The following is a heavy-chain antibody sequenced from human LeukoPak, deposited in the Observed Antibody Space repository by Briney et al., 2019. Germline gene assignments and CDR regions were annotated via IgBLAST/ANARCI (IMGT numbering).Heavy chain of an antibody. Sequence: PGGSLRLSCAASGFTFSSYAISSVSQAPGKGPEWVSVISGSVGSTYYADSVKGRFTISRDNSENTLYPQMNSLSAEDTAVYYCATAPGATDFYYWGQGTLVTVSS. CDR2: ISGSVGST. V-gene: IGHV3-23*01. D-gene: IGHD1-26*01. J-gene: IGHJ4*02. CDR3: ATAPGATDFYY. CDR1: GFTFSSYA.